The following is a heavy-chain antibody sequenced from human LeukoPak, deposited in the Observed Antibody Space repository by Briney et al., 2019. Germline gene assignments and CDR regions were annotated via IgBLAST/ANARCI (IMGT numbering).Heavy chain of an antibody. CDR1: GYTFTSYG. CDR2: IIPIFGTA. CDR3: ASGYCSSTSCYGVYYYGMDV. D-gene: IGHD2-2*01. Sequence: SVKVSCKASGYTFTSYGISWVRQAPGQGLEWMGGIIPIFGTANYAQKFQGRVTITADESTSTAYMELSSLRSEDTAVYYCASGYCSSTSCYGVYYYGMDVWGQGTTVTVSS. J-gene: IGHJ6*02. V-gene: IGHV1-69*13.